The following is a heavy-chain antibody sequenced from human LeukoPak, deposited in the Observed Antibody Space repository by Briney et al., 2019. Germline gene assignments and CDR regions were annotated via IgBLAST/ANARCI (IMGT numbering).Heavy chain of an antibody. J-gene: IGHJ4*02. CDR2: IYPGDSDT. CDR1: GYSFTSYW. Sequence: GESLKISCKGSGYSFTSYWIGWVRQMPGKDLEWMGIIYPGDSDTRYSPSFQGQVTISADKSISTAYLQWSSLKASDTAMYYCARLAGRYDILTGDLDYWGQGTLVTVSS. D-gene: IGHD3-9*01. V-gene: IGHV5-51*01. CDR3: ARLAGRYDILTGDLDY.